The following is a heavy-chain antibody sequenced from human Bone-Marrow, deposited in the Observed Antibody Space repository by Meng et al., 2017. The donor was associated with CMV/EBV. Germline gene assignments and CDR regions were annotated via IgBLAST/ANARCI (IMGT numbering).Heavy chain of an antibody. J-gene: IGHJ4*02. CDR3: ARGGDYSDY. Sequence: QVQLQESGPGLVKPSETLSLTCTVSGGSIASYYWSWIRQPPGKGLEWIGYIYYSGSTNYNPSLKSRVTMSVDTSKNQFSLKLSSVTAADTALYYCARGGDYSDYWGQGTLVTGLL. CDR2: IYYSGST. V-gene: IGHV4-59*01. D-gene: IGHD4-17*01. CDR1: GGSIASYY.